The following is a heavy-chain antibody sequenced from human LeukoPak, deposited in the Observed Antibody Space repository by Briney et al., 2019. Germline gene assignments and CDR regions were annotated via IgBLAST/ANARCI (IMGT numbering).Heavy chain of an antibody. CDR1: GYTFTIYD. J-gene: IGHJ6*02. D-gene: IGHD3-3*01. CDR3: ARGAIFGVTPRGYGVDV. CDR2: MNPNNGGT. Sequence: ASVKVSCKASGYTFTIYDINWVRQAPGQGLEWVGWMNPNNGGTVYAQKFQGRVTMTRDTSTGTSYMELNSLKSEDTAVYYCARGAIFGVTPRGYGVDVWGQGTTVTVSS. V-gene: IGHV1-8*01.